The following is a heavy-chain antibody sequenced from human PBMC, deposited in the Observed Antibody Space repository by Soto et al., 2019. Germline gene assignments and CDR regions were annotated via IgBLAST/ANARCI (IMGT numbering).Heavy chain of an antibody. V-gene: IGHV3-15*07. CDR2: LKGKNEGGTT. CDR1: GFTSTNAW. D-gene: IGHD2-15*01. J-gene: IGHJ4*02. CDR3: TTRWRGPFDY. Sequence: AGGSLRLSCAASGFTSTNAWMNWVRQAPGQGLEWVGRLKGKNEGGTTDYAAPVNGRFIISRDDAKNTLYLQMNSLKTADTAVYYGTTRWRGPFDYWGQGALVTVSS.